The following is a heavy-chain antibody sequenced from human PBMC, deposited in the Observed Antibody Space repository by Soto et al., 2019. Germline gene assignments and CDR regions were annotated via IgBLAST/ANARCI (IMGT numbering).Heavy chain of an antibody. CDR3: ATYPAWPASNWFDP. CDR1: GYTLTELS. D-gene: IGHD2-2*01. J-gene: IGHJ5*02. V-gene: IGHV1-24*01. Sequence: GASVKVSCKVSGYTLTELSMHWVRQAPGKGLEWMGGFDPEDGETIYAQKFQGRVTMTEDTSTDTAYMELSSLRSEDTAVYYCATYPAWPASNWFDPWGQGTLVTVSS. CDR2: FDPEDGET.